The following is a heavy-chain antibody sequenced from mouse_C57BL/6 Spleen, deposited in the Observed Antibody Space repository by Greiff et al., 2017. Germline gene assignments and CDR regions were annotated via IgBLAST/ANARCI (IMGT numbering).Heavy chain of an antibody. CDR2: IYPADGDT. CDR1: GYAFSSYW. CDR3: AREDGPYYFDY. Sequence: QVQLQQSGAELVKPGASVKISCKASGYAFSSYWMNWVKQRPGQGLEWIGQIYPADGDTNYNGKFKGKATLTADTSSSTAYIQLSSLTSEVSAVDCWAREDGPYYFDYWGKGTTLTVSS. V-gene: IGHV1-80*01. J-gene: IGHJ2*01.